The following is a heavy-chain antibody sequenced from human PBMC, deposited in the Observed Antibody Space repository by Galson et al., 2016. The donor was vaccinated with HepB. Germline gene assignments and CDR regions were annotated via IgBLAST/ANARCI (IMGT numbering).Heavy chain of an antibody. CDR1: GFTFNTYA. V-gene: IGHV3-48*02. D-gene: IGHD6-13*01. Sequence: SLRLSCAASGFTFNTYAFNWVRQAPGKGLEWLSYINSRGDTTYYGDSLKGRFTTSRDNAKNSLYLEMNSLTDDDTAIYYCATFLGLAGSGWGQGTLVTVSS. J-gene: IGHJ4*02. CDR3: ATFLGLAGSG. CDR2: INSRGDTT.